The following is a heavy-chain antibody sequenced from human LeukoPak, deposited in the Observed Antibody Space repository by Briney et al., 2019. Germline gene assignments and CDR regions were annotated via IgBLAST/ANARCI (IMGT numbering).Heavy chain of an antibody. D-gene: IGHD1-26*01. V-gene: IGHV3-48*04. CDR1: GFTFSSYS. CDR2: IRSSSSTI. Sequence: GGSLRLSCAASGFTFSSYSMNWVRQAPGKGLEWVSYIRSSSSTIYYADSVKGRFTISRDNAKNSLYLQMNSLRAEDTAVYYCARARRAYSGSPYYYYMDVWGKGTTVTISS. J-gene: IGHJ6*03. CDR3: ARARRAYSGSPYYYYMDV.